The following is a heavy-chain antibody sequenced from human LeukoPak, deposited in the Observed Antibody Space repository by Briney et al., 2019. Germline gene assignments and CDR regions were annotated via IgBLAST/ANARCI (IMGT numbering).Heavy chain of an antibody. D-gene: IGHD3-10*01. CDR3: ARDVHPRNMVRGDCFDY. CDR2: ISAYNGNT. CDR1: GYTFTSYG. Sequence: GASVKVSCKASGYTFTSYGISWVRQAPGQGLEWMGWISAYNGNTNYAQKLQGRVTMTTDTSTSTAYMELRSLRSDDTAVYYCARDVHPRNMVRGDCFDYWGQGTLVTVSS. J-gene: IGHJ4*02. V-gene: IGHV1-18*01.